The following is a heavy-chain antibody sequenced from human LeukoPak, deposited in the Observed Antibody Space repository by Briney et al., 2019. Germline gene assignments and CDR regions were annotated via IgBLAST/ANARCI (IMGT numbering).Heavy chain of an antibody. J-gene: IGHJ3*02. CDR3: NSLPGYYYDSSGDEAFDI. D-gene: IGHD3-22*01. Sequence: GGSLRLSCAASGFTFSSYAMSWVRQAPGKGLEWVSAISGSGGSTYYADSVKGRFTISRDNSKNTLYLQMNSLRAEDTAVYYCNSLPGYYYDSSGDEAFDIWGQGTMVTVSS. CDR1: GFTFSSYA. CDR2: ISGSGGST. V-gene: IGHV3-23*01.